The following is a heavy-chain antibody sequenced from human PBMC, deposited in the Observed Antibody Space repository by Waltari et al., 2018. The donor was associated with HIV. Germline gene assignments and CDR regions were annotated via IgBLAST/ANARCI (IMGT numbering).Heavy chain of an antibody. CDR1: GGSVSSDSYS. V-gene: IGHV4-39*01. J-gene: IGHJ4*02. Sequence: QLQLQESGPGLVKPSETLSLICTVSGGSVSSDSYSGGWLRQPPGKGLEWIGSIYYTGTTYYNPSLKSRVTLSVDTSKNQFSLKLSSVAAADTAVYYCARHPVAGTIRDYWGQGTLVTVSS. CDR3: ARHPVAGTIRDY. D-gene: IGHD6-19*01. CDR2: IYYTGTT.